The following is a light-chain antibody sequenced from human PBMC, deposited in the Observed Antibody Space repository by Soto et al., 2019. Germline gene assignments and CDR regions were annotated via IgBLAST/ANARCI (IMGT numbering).Light chain of an antibody. CDR3: SSYTGSTNYG. V-gene: IGLV2-14*01. CDR1: SSDVGIYNY. CDR2: QVT. Sequence: QSVLTQPASVSGSPGQSITISCTGTSSDVGIYNYVSWYQQHPGKAPKLMIYQVTNRPSGVSNRFSGSKSGNTASLTISGLQAEDEADYYCSSYTGSTNYGVGNGPKVTVL. J-gene: IGLJ1*01.